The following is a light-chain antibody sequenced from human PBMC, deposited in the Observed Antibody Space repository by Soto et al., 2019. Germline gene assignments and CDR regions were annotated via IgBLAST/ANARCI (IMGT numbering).Light chain of an antibody. CDR3: QTWGTGIHVV. J-gene: IGLJ2*01. V-gene: IGLV4-69*02. Sequence: HPVLTQSPSASASLGASVKLTCTLSSGHSSYAIAWHQQQPEKGPRYLMKLNSDGTHSKGDGIPDRFSGSSSGAERYLTSARLQSEDEADYYCQTWGTGIHVVFGGGTKLTVL. CDR1: SGHSSYA. CDR2: LNSDGTH.